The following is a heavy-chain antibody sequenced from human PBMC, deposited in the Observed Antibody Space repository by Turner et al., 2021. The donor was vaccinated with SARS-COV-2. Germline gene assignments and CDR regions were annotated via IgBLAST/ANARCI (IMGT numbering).Heavy chain of an antibody. CDR3: AREGAPVSSSSRVWFDP. D-gene: IGHD6-6*01. V-gene: IGHV1-2*02. Sequence: QVQLVQSGAEVKKPGASAKVSCKASGYTFTGYYMHWVRQAPGQGLEWMGWINPNSGGTNYAQKFQGRVTMTRDTSISTAYMDLSRLRSDDTAVYYCAREGAPVSSSSRVWFDPWGQGTLVTVSS. J-gene: IGHJ5*02. CDR1: GYTFTGYY. CDR2: INPNSGGT.